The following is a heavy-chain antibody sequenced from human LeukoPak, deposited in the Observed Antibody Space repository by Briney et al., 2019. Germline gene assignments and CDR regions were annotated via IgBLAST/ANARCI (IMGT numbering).Heavy chain of an antibody. D-gene: IGHD3-22*01. CDR1: GGSISSSSYY. CDR3: ARDMAYYYDSSGYPDAFDI. CDR2: IYYSGST. J-gene: IGHJ3*02. Sequence: PSETLSLTCTVSGGSISSSSYYWGWIRQPSGKGLEWIGSIYYSGSTYYNPSLKSRVTISVDTSKNQFSLKLSSVTAADTAVYYCARDMAYYYDSSGYPDAFDIWGQGTMVTVSS. V-gene: IGHV4-39*07.